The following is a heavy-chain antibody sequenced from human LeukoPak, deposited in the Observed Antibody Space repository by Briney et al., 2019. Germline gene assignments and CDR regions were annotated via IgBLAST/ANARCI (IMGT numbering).Heavy chain of an antibody. CDR2: ISYDGSNK. V-gene: IGHV3-30*01. D-gene: IGHD5-18*01. J-gene: IGHJ4*02. CDR1: GFTFSSYA. Sequence: GGSLRLSCAASGFTFSSYAMHWVRQAPGKGLEWVAVISYDGSNKYYADSVKGRFTISRDNSKNTLYLQMNSLRAEDTAVYYCARGIQLWILDYWGQGTLVTVSS. CDR3: ARGIQLWILDY.